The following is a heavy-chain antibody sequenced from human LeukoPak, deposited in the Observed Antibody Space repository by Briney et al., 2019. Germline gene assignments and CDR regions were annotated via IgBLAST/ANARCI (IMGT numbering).Heavy chain of an antibody. CDR1: GDSITTSSYY. J-gene: IGHJ4*02. Sequence: PSETLSLTCTVSGDSITTSSYYWGWIRQPPGKGLEWIGNIYYSGSTYYKPSLKSRVTISVDTSKNQFSLWLSSVTAADTAVYYCARLETYDSTLDYWGQGTLVTVSS. CDR3: ARLETYDSTLDY. V-gene: IGHV4-39*01. D-gene: IGHD3-22*01. CDR2: IYYSGST.